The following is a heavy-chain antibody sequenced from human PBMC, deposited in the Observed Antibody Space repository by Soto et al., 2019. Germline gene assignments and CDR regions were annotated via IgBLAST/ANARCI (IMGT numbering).Heavy chain of an antibody. V-gene: IGHV4-34*01. CDR2: INHSGST. J-gene: IGHJ5*02. D-gene: IGHD2-15*01. CDR1: GGSFSGYY. Sequence: SETLSLTCAVYGGSFSGYYWSWIRQPPGKGLEWIGEINHSGSTNSNPSLKSRVTVSVDTSKNQFSLRLISVTAADTAVYYCARGPYCSGGSCYYKWFDPWGQGTLVTLSS. CDR3: ARGPYCSGGSCYYKWFDP.